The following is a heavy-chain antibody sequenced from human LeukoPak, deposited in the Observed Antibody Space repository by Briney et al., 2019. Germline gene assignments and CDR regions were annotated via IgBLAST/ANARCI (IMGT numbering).Heavy chain of an antibody. Sequence: SETLSLTCAVYGGSFSGYYWSWIRQPPGKGLEWIGEINHSGSTNYNPSLKSRVTISVDTAKSQFSLKLSSVTAADTAVYYCARGAVATHYWGQGTLVTVSS. CDR3: ARGAVATHY. CDR1: GGSFSGYY. CDR2: INHSGST. V-gene: IGHV4-34*01. J-gene: IGHJ4*02. D-gene: IGHD6-19*01.